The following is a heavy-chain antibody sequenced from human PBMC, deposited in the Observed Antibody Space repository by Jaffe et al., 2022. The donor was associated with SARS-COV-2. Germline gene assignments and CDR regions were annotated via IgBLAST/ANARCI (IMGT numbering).Heavy chain of an antibody. V-gene: IGHV3-30*18. D-gene: IGHD3-22*01. J-gene: IGHJ4*02. Sequence: QVQLVESGGGVVQPGRSLRLSCAASGFTFSSYGMHWVRQAPGKGLEWVAVISYDGSNKYYADSVKGRFTISRDNSKNTLYLQMNSLRAEDTAVYYCAKVEGEFDSSGYYDYWGQGTLVTVSS. CDR1: GFTFSSYG. CDR2: ISYDGSNK. CDR3: AKVEGEFDSSGYYDY.